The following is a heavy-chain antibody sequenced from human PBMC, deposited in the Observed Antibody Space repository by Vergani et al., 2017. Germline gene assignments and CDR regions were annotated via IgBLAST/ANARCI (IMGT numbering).Heavy chain of an antibody. CDR2: IYYSGST. CDR1: GGSISSSSYY. V-gene: IGHV4-39*01. CDR3: ARKKDFWSGYFTGGAFDI. Sequence: QLQLQESGPGLVKPSETLSLTCTVSGGSISSSSYYWGWIRQPPGKGLEWIGSIYYSGSTYYNPSLKSRVTISVDTSKNQFSLKLSPVTAADTAVYYCARKKDFWSGYFTGGAFDIWGQGTMVTVSS. D-gene: IGHD3-3*01. J-gene: IGHJ3*02.